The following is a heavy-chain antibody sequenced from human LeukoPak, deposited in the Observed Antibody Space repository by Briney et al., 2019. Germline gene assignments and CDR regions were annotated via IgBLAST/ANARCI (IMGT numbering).Heavy chain of an antibody. CDR2: INSDGSST. J-gene: IGHJ4*02. D-gene: IGHD2-21*01. V-gene: IGHV3-74*01. CDR1: GFTISSYF. CDR3: ARDGWGSE. Sequence: GWSLTLSCPASGFTISSYFRHGVGQAAGRGLDRVSRINSDGSSTSYADSVKGRFTMSRDNAKKTLYLQMNSLRAEDTAVYYCARDGWGSEWGQGTLVTVSS.